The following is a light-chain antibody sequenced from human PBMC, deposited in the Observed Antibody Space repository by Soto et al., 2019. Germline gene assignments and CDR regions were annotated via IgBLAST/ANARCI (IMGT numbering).Light chain of an antibody. J-gene: IGLJ1*01. Sequence: QSAPTQPPSASGSPGQSVTISCTGTSSNFGAYNSVSWYQQHPGKAPKLMIYEVSKRPSGVPDRFSGSRSGNTASLTVSGLQAEDEADYYCSSYAGSNNFVFGTGTKVTVL. V-gene: IGLV2-8*01. CDR2: EVS. CDR3: SSYAGSNNFV. CDR1: SSNFGAYNS.